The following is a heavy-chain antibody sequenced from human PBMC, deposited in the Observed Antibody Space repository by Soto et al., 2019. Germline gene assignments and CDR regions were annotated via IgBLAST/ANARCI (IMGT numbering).Heavy chain of an antibody. D-gene: IGHD6-19*01. J-gene: IGHJ3*02. CDR1: GFTFSSYA. CDR3: VKDPGVAVEAFDI. V-gene: IGHV3-64D*06. CDR2: ISSNGGST. Sequence: PGGSRRRSWSASGFTFSSYAMHWVRQAPGKGLEYVSAISSNGGSTYYADSVKGRFTISRDNSKNTLYLQMSSLRAEDTAVYYCVKDPGVAVEAFDIWGQGTMVTFSS.